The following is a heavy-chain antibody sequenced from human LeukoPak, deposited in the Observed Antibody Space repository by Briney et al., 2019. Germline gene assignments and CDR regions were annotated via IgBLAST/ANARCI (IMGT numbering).Heavy chain of an antibody. CDR2: ISGGGDST. CDR3: AKDRYIGAAGTPVAFDI. CDR1: GFTFNSYA. J-gene: IGHJ3*02. Sequence: QPGGSLGLSCAASGFTFNSYALTWVRQAPGKGLEWVSAISGGGDSTHYADSVKGRFTISRDNSKNTLYLQMNSLRAEDTAVYYCAKDRYIGAAGTPVAFDIWGQGTTVTVSS. D-gene: IGHD6-13*01. V-gene: IGHV3-23*01.